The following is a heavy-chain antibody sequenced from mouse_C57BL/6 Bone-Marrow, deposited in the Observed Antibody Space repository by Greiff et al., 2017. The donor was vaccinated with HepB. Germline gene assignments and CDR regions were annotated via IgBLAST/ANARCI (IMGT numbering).Heavy chain of an antibody. CDR3: ARVGSSLYAMDY. V-gene: IGHV3-3*01. Sequence: EVQRVESGPSLVRPSQTLSLTCTVTGFSINSDCYWIWIRQFPGNKLEYIGYTFYSGITYYNPSLESRTYITRDTSKNQFSLKLSSVTTEDTATYYCARVGSSLYAMDYWGQGTSVTVSS. CDR2: TFYSGIT. D-gene: IGHD1-1*01. J-gene: IGHJ4*01. CDR1: GFSINSDCY.